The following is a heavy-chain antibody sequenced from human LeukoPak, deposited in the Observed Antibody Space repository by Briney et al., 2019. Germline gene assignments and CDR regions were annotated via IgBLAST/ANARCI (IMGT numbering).Heavy chain of an antibody. V-gene: IGHV3-30*18. CDR3: AKDAQVRGVINGFDY. CDR2: ISYDGRNK. CDR1: GFTFSDSG. D-gene: IGHD3-10*01. Sequence: GGSLRLSCAASGFTFSDSGIHWVRQAPGKGLEWVAVISYDGRNKHYADSVKGRFTISRDNSKNTLYLQMDSLTAEDTAMYYCAKDAQVRGVINGFDYWGQGTLVTVSS. J-gene: IGHJ4*02.